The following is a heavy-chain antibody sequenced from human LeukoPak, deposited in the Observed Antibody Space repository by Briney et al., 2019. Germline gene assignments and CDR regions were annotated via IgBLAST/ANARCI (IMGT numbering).Heavy chain of an antibody. V-gene: IGHV1-46*01. CDR1: GYTFTSYY. D-gene: IGHD5-18*01. CDR3: VRDRGYSYGSLDAFDI. CDR2: INPSGGST. Sequence: ASVKVSCKASGYTFTSYYMHWVRQAPGQGLEWMGIINPSGGSTSYAQKFQGRVTMTRDTSTSTVYMELSSLRSEDTAVYYCVRDRGYSYGSLDAFDIWGQGTMVAVSS. J-gene: IGHJ3*02.